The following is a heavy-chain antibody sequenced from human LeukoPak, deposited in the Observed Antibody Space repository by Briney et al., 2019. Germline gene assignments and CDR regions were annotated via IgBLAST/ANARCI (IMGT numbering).Heavy chain of an antibody. D-gene: IGHD3-22*01. CDR1: GGTFSSYA. CDR2: IIPIFGTA. J-gene: IGHJ5*02. Sequence: VASVKVSCKASGGTFSSYAISWVRQAPGQGLEWMGGIIPIFGTANYAQKFQGRVTITVDESTSTAYMELSSLTSEDTAVYFCARTLGPYYYDTSGYPWGQGTLVIVSS. CDR3: ARTLGPYYYDTSGYP. V-gene: IGHV1-69*13.